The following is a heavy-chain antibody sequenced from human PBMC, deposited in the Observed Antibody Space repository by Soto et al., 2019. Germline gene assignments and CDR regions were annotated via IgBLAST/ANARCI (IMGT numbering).Heavy chain of an antibody. J-gene: IGHJ5*02. CDR3: ARMATSGTLNWFDP. CDR2: MNPNSGNG. V-gene: IGHV1-8*01. Sequence: QVQLVQSGAEVKKPGAAVKVSCQASGYAFSNNDISWVRQGTGQGLAWMGWMNPNSGNGGYAQKFQGRVTMTRDTSTSTAYMELSSLTSDDTASYYCARMATSGTLNWFDPWGQGTLVTVSS. CDR1: GYAFSNND.